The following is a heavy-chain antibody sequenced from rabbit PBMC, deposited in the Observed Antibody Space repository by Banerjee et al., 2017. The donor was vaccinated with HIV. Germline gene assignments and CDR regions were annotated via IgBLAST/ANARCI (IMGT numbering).Heavy chain of an antibody. V-gene: IGHV1S45*01. CDR3: ARYFRYDDYGDYPYYFNL. D-gene: IGHD2-1*01. J-gene: IGHJ4*01. CDR2: IYAGSSGST. Sequence: QEQLEESGGDLVKPEGSLTLTCTASGFSFSSSYWICWVRQAPGKGLEWIACIYAGSSGSTYYASWAKGRFTISKTSSTTVTLQMTSLTAADTATYFCARYFRYDDYGDYPYYFNLWGPGTLVTVS. CDR1: GFSFSSSYW.